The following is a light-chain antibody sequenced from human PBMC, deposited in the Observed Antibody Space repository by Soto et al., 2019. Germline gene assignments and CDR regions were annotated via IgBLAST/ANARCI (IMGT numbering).Light chain of an antibody. CDR3: QQYNYILWT. CDR2: DAS. V-gene: IGKV1-5*01. J-gene: IGKJ1*01. Sequence: DFQMTQSPSTLSASVGHRLTITCRASQSVSWWLAWYQQKPGKAPKLLIYDASTLESRVPLRFSGRGSGTEFTLTISSLQPDDGANYYCQQYNYILWTFGQGTKVETK. CDR1: QSVSWW.